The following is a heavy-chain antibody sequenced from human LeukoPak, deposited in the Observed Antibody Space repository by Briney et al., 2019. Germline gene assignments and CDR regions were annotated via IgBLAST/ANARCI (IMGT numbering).Heavy chain of an antibody. CDR1: GGSISSGGYS. D-gene: IGHD3-16*01. CDR2: IYHSGST. Sequence: SQTLSLTCAVSGGSISSGGYSWSWIRQPPGKGLEWIGYIYHSGSTYYNPSLKSRVTISVDRSKNQFSLKLSSVTAADTAVYYCARDPAGEGYFDYWGKGTLVTVSS. CDR3: ARDPAGEGYFDY. J-gene: IGHJ4*02. V-gene: IGHV4-30-2*01.